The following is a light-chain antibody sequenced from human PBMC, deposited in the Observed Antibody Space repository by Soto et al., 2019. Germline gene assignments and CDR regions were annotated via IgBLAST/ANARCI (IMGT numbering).Light chain of an antibody. J-gene: IGKJ3*01. CDR3: QQYGTSPFT. CDR1: QSVSSF. V-gene: IGKV3-20*01. Sequence: EVVLTQSPDTLSLSPGERATLSCRASQSVSSFLAWYQQKPGQAPRLLIYDASNRATGIPDRFSGSGSGTDFTLAISRLQPEDFAVYYCQQYGTSPFTFGPGTKVDL. CDR2: DAS.